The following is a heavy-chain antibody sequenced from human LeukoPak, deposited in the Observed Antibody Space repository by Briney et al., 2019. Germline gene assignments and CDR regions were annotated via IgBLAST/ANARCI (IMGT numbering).Heavy chain of an antibody. CDR3: ARQYGSGSHGGFDY. D-gene: IGHD3-10*01. CDR2: IYYSGST. CDR1: GGSISSYY. Sequence: SETLSLTCTVSGGSISSYYWSWIRQPPGKGLEWIGYIYYSGSTNYNPSLKSRVTISVDTSKNQFSLKLSSVTAADTAVYYCARQYGSGSHGGFDYWGQGTLVTVSS. J-gene: IGHJ4*02. V-gene: IGHV4-59*08.